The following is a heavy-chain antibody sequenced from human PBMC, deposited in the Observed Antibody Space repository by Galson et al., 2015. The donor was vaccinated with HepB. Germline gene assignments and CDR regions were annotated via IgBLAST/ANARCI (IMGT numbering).Heavy chain of an antibody. Sequence: SLRLSCAASGFTFSTYWMRWVRQAPGKGLEWVANIRPDEGVIYYMDSVKGRFTISRDNAKNSLYLQMDNLRAGDTAVYYCARDKVVGPTKFDYWGQGTLVTVSS. CDR2: IRPDEGVI. CDR3: ARDKVVGPTKFDY. CDR1: GFTFSTYW. D-gene: IGHD1-26*01. V-gene: IGHV3-7*01. J-gene: IGHJ4*02.